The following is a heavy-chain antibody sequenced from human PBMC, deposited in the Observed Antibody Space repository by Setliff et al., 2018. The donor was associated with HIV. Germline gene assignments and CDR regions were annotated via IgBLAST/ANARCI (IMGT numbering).Heavy chain of an antibody. J-gene: IGHJ6*02. CDR3: ARGQWPAPRPDFSDGYYNYGMDV. D-gene: IGHD2-2*01. CDR1: GGSIRSHY. Sequence: PSETLSLTCTVSGGSIRSHYWNWIRQSPGKGLEWIAYFYYSGSPNYNPSHKSRVTMSVDTSKNQISLTLTYVTAADAAVYYCARGQWPAPRPDFSDGYYNYGMDVWGQGTTVTVSS. CDR2: FYYSGSP. V-gene: IGHV4-59*11.